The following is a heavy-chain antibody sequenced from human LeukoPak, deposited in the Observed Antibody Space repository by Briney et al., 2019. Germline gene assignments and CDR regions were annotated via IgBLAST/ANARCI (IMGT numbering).Heavy chain of an antibody. Sequence: PGGSLRLSCAASGFTFSSNYMSWVRQAPGKGLEWVSGINWNGGSTVYADSVKGRFTISRDNAKNSLYLQMNSLRAEDTALYYCARGGITIFGVVSYMDVWGKGTTVTVSS. CDR2: INWNGGST. D-gene: IGHD3-3*01. V-gene: IGHV3-20*04. CDR1: GFTFSSNY. CDR3: ARGGITIFGVVSYMDV. J-gene: IGHJ6*03.